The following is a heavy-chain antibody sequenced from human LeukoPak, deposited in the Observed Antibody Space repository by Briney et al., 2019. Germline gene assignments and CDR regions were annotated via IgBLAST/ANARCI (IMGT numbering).Heavy chain of an antibody. Sequence: GGSLRLSCAASGFTFSSYSMHWVRQAPGKGLEWVAVISYDGSNKYYADSVKGRFTISRDNSKNTLYLQMNSLRAEDTAVYYCANGGYYYDSSTNYYFDYWGQGTLVTVSS. D-gene: IGHD3-22*01. CDR3: ANGGYYYDSSTNYYFDY. J-gene: IGHJ4*02. CDR2: ISYDGSNK. V-gene: IGHV3-30*18. CDR1: GFTFSSYS.